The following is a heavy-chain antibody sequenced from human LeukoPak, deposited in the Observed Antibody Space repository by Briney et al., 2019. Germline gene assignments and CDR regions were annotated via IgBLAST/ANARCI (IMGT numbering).Heavy chain of an antibody. CDR2: ITSNGGST. V-gene: IGHV3-64*01. J-gene: IGHJ6*02. D-gene: IGHD2-15*01. CDR3: ARGNIVVVVAADVMDV. Sequence: PGGSLRLSCAASGFTFSSYAMHWVRQAPGKGLEYVSAITSNGGSTYYANSVKGRFTFSRDNSKNTLYLQMGSLRAEDMAVYYCARGNIVVVVAADVMDVWGQGTTVTVSS. CDR1: GFTFSSYA.